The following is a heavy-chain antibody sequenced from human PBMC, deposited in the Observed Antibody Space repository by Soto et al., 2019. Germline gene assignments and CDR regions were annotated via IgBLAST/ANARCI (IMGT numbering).Heavy chain of an antibody. D-gene: IGHD6-13*01. Sequence: QVQLVQSGAEVKKPGASVKVSCKASGYTFTSYDINWVRQATGQGLEWMGWMNPNSGNTGYAQKFQGRVTMTRNTSISTTYMELSSLGSEDTAVYYWARRWYSSNGYYYYYYGMDVWGQGTTVTVS. CDR1: GYTFTSYD. CDR2: MNPNSGNT. V-gene: IGHV1-8*02. J-gene: IGHJ6*02. CDR3: ARRWYSSNGYYYYYYGMDV.